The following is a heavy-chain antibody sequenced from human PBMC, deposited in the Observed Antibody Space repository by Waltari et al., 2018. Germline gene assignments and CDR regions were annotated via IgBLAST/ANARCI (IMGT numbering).Heavy chain of an antibody. Sequence: QLQLQESGPGLVKPSETLSLTCTVSGGSLSSSSYYWGWIGQPPGKGLEWIGRSYYSGSTYYNPSLKSRVTISVDTSKNQFSLKLSSVTAADTAVYYCARQAVAGIYAIDYWGQGTLVTVSS. CDR2: SYYSGST. V-gene: IGHV4-39*07. CDR1: GGSLSSSSYY. CDR3: ARQAVAGIYAIDY. J-gene: IGHJ4*02. D-gene: IGHD6-19*01.